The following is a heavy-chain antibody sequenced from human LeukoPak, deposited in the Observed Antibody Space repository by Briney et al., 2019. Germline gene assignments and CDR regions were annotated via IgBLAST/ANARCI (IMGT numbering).Heavy chain of an antibody. CDR3: ARDRGKSSIAARPQYYFDY. CDR2: INPSGGST. J-gene: IGHJ4*02. Sequence: ASVKVSCKASGYTFTSYYIHLVPQAPGQGLEWMGIINPSGGSTSYAQKFQGRVTMTRDTSTSTVYMELSSLRSEDTAVYYCARDRGKSSIAARPQYYFDYWGQGTLVTVSS. CDR1: GYTFTSYY. D-gene: IGHD6-6*01. V-gene: IGHV1-46*03.